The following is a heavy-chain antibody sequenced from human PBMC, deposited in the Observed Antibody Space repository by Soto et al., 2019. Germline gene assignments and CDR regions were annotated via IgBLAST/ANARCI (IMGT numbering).Heavy chain of an antibody. V-gene: IGHV3-30-3*01. J-gene: IGHJ3*02. D-gene: IGHD3-9*01. Sequence: GGSLRLSCAASGFTFSSYAMHWVRQAPGKGLEWVAVISYDGSNKYYADSVKGRFTISRDNSKNTLYLQMNSLRAEDMAVYYWARVIGRYVDWLLRGHAFDIWGQGTMVTVSS. CDR2: ISYDGSNK. CDR3: ARVIGRYVDWLLRGHAFDI. CDR1: GFTFSSYA.